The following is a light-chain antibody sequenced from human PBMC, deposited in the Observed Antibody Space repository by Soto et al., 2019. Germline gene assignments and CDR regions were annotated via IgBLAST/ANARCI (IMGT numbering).Light chain of an antibody. CDR3: KQSKSFPLT. J-gene: IGKJ4*01. Sequence: DIQMTQSPSSVSASVGDRVTITCRASQDISGGLAWYQQKPGKAPKVLIYSTSNLQSGAPSRFSGSRSATGFTLTISSLQPEDFATYYCKQSKSFPLTFGGGTKVELK. CDR1: QDISGG. CDR2: STS. V-gene: IGKV1-12*01.